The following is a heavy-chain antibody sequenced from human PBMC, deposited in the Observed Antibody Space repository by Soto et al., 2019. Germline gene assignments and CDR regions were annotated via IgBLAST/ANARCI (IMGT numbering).Heavy chain of an antibody. V-gene: IGHV4-31*03. CDR3: ARSVDP. CDR1: GGSIRSGGYY. J-gene: IGHJ5*02. Sequence: QVQLQESGPGLVKPSQTLSLTCTVSGGSIRSGGYYWSWIRQHPGKGLEWIGYIFYSGTTYYNPSLKSRVTISVATSKTRFAMKLSSVTAADTAVYYCARSVDPWGQGTLVTVSS. CDR2: IFYSGTT.